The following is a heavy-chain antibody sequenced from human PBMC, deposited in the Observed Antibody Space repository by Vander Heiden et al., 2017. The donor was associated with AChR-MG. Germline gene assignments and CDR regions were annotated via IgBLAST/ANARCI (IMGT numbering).Heavy chain of an antibody. D-gene: IGHD1-26*01. V-gene: IGHV1-46*03. CDR1: GFTFTNYH. J-gene: IGHJ4*02. CDR2: INPSLDST. Sequence: QVQLVQSGAEVKKPGASLTVSCKTSGFTFTNYHIHWVRPAPGQGLEWVGTINPSLDSTHYAQKFQGRVRMTRDTSTKTAYMDMTSLRPEDTAVYFCARELTGSFYFDFWGQGSLVTVSS. CDR3: ARELTGSFYFDF.